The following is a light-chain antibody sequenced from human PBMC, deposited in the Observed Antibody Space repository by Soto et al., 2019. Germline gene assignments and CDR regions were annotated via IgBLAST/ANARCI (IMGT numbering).Light chain of an antibody. Sequence: DIQITQSPSSLSASVGDRVTITCRASQSISTYLNWYHQKPGKAPDLLIYAASSLKSGVPSRFSGSGSGTDFTLSISSLQPEDFATYFCQQVDSYPITFGQGTRLEI. V-gene: IGKV1-16*01. CDR3: QQVDSYPIT. CDR2: AAS. CDR1: QSISTY. J-gene: IGKJ5*01.